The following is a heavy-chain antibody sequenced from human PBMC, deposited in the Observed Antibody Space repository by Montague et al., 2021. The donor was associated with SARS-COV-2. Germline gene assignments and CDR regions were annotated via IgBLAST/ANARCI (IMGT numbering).Heavy chain of an antibody. V-gene: IGHV4-34*01. CDR3: ARGAPGY. J-gene: IGHJ4*02. D-gene: IGHD1-1*01. CDR1: GGSFSDYH. CDR2: INYCGRT. Sequence: SETLSLTCAVYGGSFSDYHWTWIRQSPGEGLEWIGQINYCGRTKYNPSLKSRVTISIDTSKNQFSLKLTSVTAADTAVYYCARGAPGYWGQGTLVTVSS.